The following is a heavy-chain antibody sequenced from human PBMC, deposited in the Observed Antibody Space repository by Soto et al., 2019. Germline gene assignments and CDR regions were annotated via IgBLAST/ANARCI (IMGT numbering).Heavy chain of an antibody. CDR2: IKQDGSEK. V-gene: IGHV3-7*03. J-gene: IGHJ4*02. D-gene: IGHD5-12*01. CDR1: GFTFSSYW. Sequence: QRLSCAASGFTFSSYWMSWVRQAPGKGLEWVANIKQDGSEKYYVDSVKGRFTISRDNAKNSLYLQMNSLRAEDTAVYYCARESRVATLDYCGQGTLVTVSS. CDR3: ARESRVATLDY.